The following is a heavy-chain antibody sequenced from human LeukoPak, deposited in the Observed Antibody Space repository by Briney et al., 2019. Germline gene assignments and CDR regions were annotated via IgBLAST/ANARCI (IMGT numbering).Heavy chain of an antibody. CDR2: ISSSSSYI. J-gene: IGHJ4*02. D-gene: IGHD2-8*02. CDR1: GFPFCTYI. V-gene: IGHV3-21*01. Sequence: PVGPLRLSCAASGFPFCTYIMNRVRQLPVKRLYSVSSISSSSSYIYYADSMKGRFTISRDNAKNSLYLQMNNLRAEDTAVYYCARDRRYFDTGGLGGPDYWGQGTLVTVSS. CDR3: ARDRRYFDTGGLGGPDY.